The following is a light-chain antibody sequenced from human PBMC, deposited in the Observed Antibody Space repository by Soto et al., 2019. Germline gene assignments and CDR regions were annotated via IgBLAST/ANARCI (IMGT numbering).Light chain of an antibody. CDR3: QQYNNWPWT. CDR2: GAS. Sequence: EIVMTQSPATLSVSPGERATLSCRASQSVSSNLAWYQQKPGQAPRLLIYGASIRATGIPARFSGSGSGTEFTLTISRLQSGDFAVYYCQQYNNWPWTFGQGTKVEIK. CDR1: QSVSSN. J-gene: IGKJ1*01. V-gene: IGKV3D-15*01.